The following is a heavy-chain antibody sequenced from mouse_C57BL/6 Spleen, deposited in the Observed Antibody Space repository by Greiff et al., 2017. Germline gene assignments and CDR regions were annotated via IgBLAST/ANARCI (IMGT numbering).Heavy chain of an antibody. CDR2: INPNNGGT. J-gene: IGHJ1*03. CDR1: GYTFTDYN. CDR3: ARSPPHYYGSSHWYFDV. Sequence: DVQLQESGPELVKPGASVKIPCKASGYTFTDYNMDWVKQSPGKSLEWIGDINPNNGGTIYNQKFKGKATLTVDKSSSTAYMELRSLTSEDTAVYYCARSPPHYYGSSHWYFDVWGTGTTVTVSS. D-gene: IGHD1-1*01. V-gene: IGHV1-18*01.